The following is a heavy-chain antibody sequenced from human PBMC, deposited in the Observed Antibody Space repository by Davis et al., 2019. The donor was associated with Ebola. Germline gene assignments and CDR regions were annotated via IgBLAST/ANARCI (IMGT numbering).Heavy chain of an antibody. CDR2: ISSSSSYT. D-gene: IGHD3-22*01. Sequence: GESLKISCAASGFTFSDYYMSWIRQAPGKGLEWVSYISSSSSYTNYADSVKGRFTISRDNAKNSLYLQMNSLRAEDTAVYYCARAGITMIVAYYFDYWGQGTLVTVSS. CDR1: GFTFSDYY. CDR3: ARAGITMIVAYYFDY. J-gene: IGHJ4*02. V-gene: IGHV3-11*06.